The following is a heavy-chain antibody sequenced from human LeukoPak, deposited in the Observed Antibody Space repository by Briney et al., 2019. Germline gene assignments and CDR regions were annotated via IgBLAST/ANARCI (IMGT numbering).Heavy chain of an antibody. D-gene: IGHD3-10*01. CDR3: AKPLLSSGSMPSY. CDR2: IRYDGSNK. J-gene: IGHJ4*02. V-gene: IGHV3-30*02. Sequence: PGESLRLSCAASGFTFSSYGMHWVRQAPGKGLEWVAFIRYDGSNKYYADSVKGRFTISRDNSKNTLYLQMNSLRAEDTAVYYCAKPLLSSGSMPSYWGQGTLVTVSS. CDR1: GFTFSSYG.